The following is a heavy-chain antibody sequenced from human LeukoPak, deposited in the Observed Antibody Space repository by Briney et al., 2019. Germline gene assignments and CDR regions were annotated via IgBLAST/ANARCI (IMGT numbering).Heavy chain of an antibody. Sequence: ASVKVSCKASGYTFTEYYMHWVRQAPGQGLEWMGWINPNSGGTKFEQKFQGGVTMTRDTSISTAYMELSSLRSDDTAVYYCARDGQNWYFALWGRGTLVTVSS. CDR2: INPNSGGT. CDR3: ARDGQNWYFAL. CDR1: GYTFTEYY. V-gene: IGHV1-2*02. J-gene: IGHJ2*01.